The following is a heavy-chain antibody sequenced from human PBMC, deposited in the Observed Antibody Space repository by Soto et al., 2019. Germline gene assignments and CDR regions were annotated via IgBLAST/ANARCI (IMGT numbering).Heavy chain of an antibody. CDR2: IYHSGST. J-gene: IGHJ6*02. CDR1: GYSISSGYY. Sequence: SQTLSLTCAVCGYSISSGYYWGWIRQPPGKGVEGMGSIYHSGSTYYNPALKRRVTISVDTSKNQFSLKLKSVTAGDTAVFDCGRCGNVGDDSTLPCYSCGMDCWRQGTTVPV. D-gene: IGHD5-12*01. CDR3: GRCGNVGDDSTLPCYSCGMDC. V-gene: IGHV4-38-2*01.